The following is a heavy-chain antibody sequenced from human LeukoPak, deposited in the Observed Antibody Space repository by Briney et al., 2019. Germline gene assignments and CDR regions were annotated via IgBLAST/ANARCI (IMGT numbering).Heavy chain of an antibody. CDR2: ISAYNGNT. CDR1: GYTLTSHG. CDR3: ARAASQWAFDI. J-gene: IGHJ3*02. Sequence: ASVKVSCKASGYTLTSHGISWVRQAPGQGLEWMGWISAYNGNTNYAQKLQGRVTMTTDTSTSAAYMELRSLRSDDTAVYYCARAASQWAFDIWGQGTMVTVSS. V-gene: IGHV1-18*01. D-gene: IGHD6-19*01.